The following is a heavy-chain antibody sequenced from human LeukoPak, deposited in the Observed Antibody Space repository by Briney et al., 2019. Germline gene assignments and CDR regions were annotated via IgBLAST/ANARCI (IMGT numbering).Heavy chain of an antibody. CDR1: GGSISGHN. Sequence: SETLSLTRTVSGGSISGHNWTSIRQPPRERLEWIGYIYYSGSTNYNPALKSRVTISVDTSKNQFSLKLSSVTAADTAVYYCARDSGNDAFDIWGQGTMVTVSS. J-gene: IGHJ3*02. CDR3: ARDSGNDAFDI. D-gene: IGHD6-25*01. CDR2: IYYSGST. V-gene: IGHV4-59*11.